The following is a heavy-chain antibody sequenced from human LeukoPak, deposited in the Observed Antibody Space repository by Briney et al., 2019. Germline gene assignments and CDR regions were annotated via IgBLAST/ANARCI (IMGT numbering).Heavy chain of an antibody. D-gene: IGHD2-2*02. CDR3: ARVDIVVVPAAITRYYYYYMDV. V-gene: IGHV1-46*01. CDR2: ISPSGGST. J-gene: IGHJ6*03. Sequence: ASVKVSCKAFGYTFTSNYMHWVRQAPGQGPEWMGVISPSGGSTTYAQKFQGRVTLTRDMSTSTDYLELSSLRSEDTAVYYCARVDIVVVPAAITRYYYYYMDVWGKGTTVTISS. CDR1: GYTFTSNY.